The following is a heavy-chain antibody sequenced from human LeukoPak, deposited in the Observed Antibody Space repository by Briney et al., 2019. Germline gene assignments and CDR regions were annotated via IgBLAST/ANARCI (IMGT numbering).Heavy chain of an antibody. CDR2: IKEDGSQK. CDR3: ARKRSKAAFDI. V-gene: IGHV3-7*01. D-gene: IGHD1-26*01. Sequence: GSLRLSCAASGFTFSSYWMRWVRQAPGKGLEWVANIKEDGSQKYYVDSVKGRFTISRDNAKNSLYLQMNSLRAEDTAVYYCARKRSKAAFDIWGQGTMVTVSS. CDR1: GFTFSSYW. J-gene: IGHJ3*02.